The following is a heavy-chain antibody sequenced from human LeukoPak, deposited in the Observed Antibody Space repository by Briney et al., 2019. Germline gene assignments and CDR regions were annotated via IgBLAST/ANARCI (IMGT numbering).Heavy chain of an antibody. D-gene: IGHD5-18*01. CDR1: GFTFSSSA. J-gene: IGHJ4*02. CDR3: ARDGYGLDTPMVSTIFDY. Sequence: GGSLRLSCAASGFTFSSSAMHWVRQAPGKGLEWVAVISYDGSNKYYAGSVKGRFTISRDNSKNTLYLQMNSLRAEDTAVYYCARDGYGLDTPMVSTIFDYWGQGALVTVSS. CDR2: ISYDGSNK. V-gene: IGHV3-30-3*01.